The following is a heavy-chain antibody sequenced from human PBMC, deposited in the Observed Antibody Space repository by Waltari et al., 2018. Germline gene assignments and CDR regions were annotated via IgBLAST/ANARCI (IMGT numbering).Heavy chain of an antibody. Sequence: QVQLVQSGAEVKTPGSSVKVSCKASRGTFSTFAVAWVRQAPGQGLEWMGGIIPMFGTTNYAQKFQGRVTITADESTSTAYMELSSLRSEDTAVFYCTRGRYYFDSSGYYFRPLFDYWGQGTLVIVSS. J-gene: IGHJ4*02. D-gene: IGHD3-22*01. CDR3: TRGRYYFDSSGYYFRPLFDY. V-gene: IGHV1-69*01. CDR2: IIPMFGTT. CDR1: RGTFSTFA.